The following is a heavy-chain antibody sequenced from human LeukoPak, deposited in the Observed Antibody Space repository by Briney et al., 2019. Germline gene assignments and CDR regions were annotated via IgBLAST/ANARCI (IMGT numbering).Heavy chain of an antibody. Sequence: AASVKVSCKASGYTFTGYYMHWVRQAPGQGLEWMGWINPNSGGTNYAQKFQGRVTMTRDTSISTAYMELSRLRSDDTAVYYCARTDYYDSSGYYYAPGGFDYWGQGTLVTVSS. J-gene: IGHJ4*02. D-gene: IGHD3-22*01. CDR3: ARTDYYDSSGYYYAPGGFDY. CDR2: INPNSGGT. CDR1: GYTFTGYY. V-gene: IGHV1-2*02.